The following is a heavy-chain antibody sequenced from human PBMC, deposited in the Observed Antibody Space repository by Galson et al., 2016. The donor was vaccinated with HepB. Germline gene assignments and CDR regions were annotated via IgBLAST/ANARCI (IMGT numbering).Heavy chain of an antibody. CDR1: GFSFSSYA. V-gene: IGHV3-30*04. J-gene: IGHJ4*02. CDR3: AKDPLWELKPYYFDY. Sequence: SLRLSCAASGFSFSSYAMHWVRQAPGKGLEWVAVISKGGSHKNYADSVKGRFTISRDNSKNKLYLQMNSLRAEDTAVYYCAKDPLWELKPYYFDYWGQGTLVTVSS. CDR2: ISKGGSHK. D-gene: IGHD1-26*01.